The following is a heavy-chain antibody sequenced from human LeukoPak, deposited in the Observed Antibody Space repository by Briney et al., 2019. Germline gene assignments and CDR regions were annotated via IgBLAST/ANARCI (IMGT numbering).Heavy chain of an antibody. J-gene: IGHJ4*02. D-gene: IGHD5-24*01. CDR1: GDSVSTSSAG. V-gene: IGHV6-1*01. CDR3: AKGWLQSGFDY. Sequence: SQTLSLTCAISGDSVSTSSAGWNWIRQSPSRGLEWLGRTYYNSNWYIDYAVSVKGRIAISPDTSKNQFSLQLNSVTPEDTAVYYCAKGWLQSGFDYWGQGTLVTVSS. CDR2: TYYNSNWYI.